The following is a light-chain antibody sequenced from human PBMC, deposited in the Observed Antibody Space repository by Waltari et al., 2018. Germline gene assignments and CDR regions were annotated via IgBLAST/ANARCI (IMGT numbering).Light chain of an antibody. Sequence: GMTESPDLPVASLGERPTSPCKSSERILFSSNSKNSLAWYQLKPVQGPQLLIYWASSRASGVPDRVSGSGSGTDFTLTISSLQAEDVAVYYCHQYYNTPPTFGQGTKVEIK. CDR3: HQYYNTPPT. CDR1: ERILFSSNSKNS. J-gene: IGKJ1*01. CDR2: WAS. V-gene: IGKV4-1*01.